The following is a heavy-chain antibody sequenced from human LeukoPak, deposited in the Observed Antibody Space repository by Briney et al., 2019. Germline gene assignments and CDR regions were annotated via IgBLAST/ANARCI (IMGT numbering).Heavy chain of an antibody. CDR2: INHSGST. CDR1: GGSFSGYY. J-gene: IGHJ4*02. CDR3: ARVDDRGGPTFDY. D-gene: IGHD3-10*01. Sequence: SETLSLTCAVYGGSFSGYYWSWIRQPPGKGLEWIGEINHSGSTKYNPSLKSRVTISVDTSKNQFSLKLSSVTAADTAVYYCARVDDRGGPTFDYWGQGTLVTVSS. V-gene: IGHV4-34*01.